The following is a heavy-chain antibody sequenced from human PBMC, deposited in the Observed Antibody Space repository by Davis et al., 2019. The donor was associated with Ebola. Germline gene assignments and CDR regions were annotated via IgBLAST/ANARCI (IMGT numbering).Heavy chain of an antibody. V-gene: IGHV1-8*01. J-gene: IGHJ3*02. D-gene: IGHD3-22*01. CDR2: MNPNSGNT. CDR1: GYTFTSYD. CDR3: ARGPYYYDSSGYYQNEAFDI. Sequence: ASVKVSCKASGYTFTSYDINWVRQATGQGLEWMGWMNPNSGNTGYAQKFQGRVTMTRNTSISTAYMELSSLRSEDTAVYYCARGPYYYDSSGYYQNEAFDIWGQGTMVTVSS.